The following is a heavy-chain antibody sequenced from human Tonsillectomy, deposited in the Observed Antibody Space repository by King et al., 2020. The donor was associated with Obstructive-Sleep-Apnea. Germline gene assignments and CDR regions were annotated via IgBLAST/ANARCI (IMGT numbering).Heavy chain of an antibody. CDR3: ARVGGDWYFDL. CDR1: GGSITSSSYY. CDR2: IYYSGST. V-gene: IGHV4-39*07. J-gene: IGHJ2*01. D-gene: IGHD2-15*01. Sequence: QLQESGPGLVKPSETLSLTCTVSGGSITSSSYYWGWIRQPPGKGLWWIGSIYYSGSTYYNPSLKSRVTISVDTSKNTFSLRLSSVTAADTAVYYCARVGGDWYFDLWGRGTLVTVSS.